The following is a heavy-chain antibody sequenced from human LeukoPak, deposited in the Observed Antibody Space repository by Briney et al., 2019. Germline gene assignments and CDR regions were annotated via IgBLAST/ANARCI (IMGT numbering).Heavy chain of an antibody. V-gene: IGHV3-23*01. CDR3: AKSSYYDSSGYYREYYFDY. D-gene: IGHD3-22*01. CDR1: GFTFSAYA. CDR2: ISGSGGST. J-gene: IGHJ4*02. Sequence: GGSLRLSCAASGFTFSAYATSWVRQAPGKGLEWVPAISGSGGSTNYADSVKGRVTVSRDNSKSTLYLQMNSLRAEDTAVYYCAKSSYYDSSGYYREYYFDYWGQGTLVTVSS.